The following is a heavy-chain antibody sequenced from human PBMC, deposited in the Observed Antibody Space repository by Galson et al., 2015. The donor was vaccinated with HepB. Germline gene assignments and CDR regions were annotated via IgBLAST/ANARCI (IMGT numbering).Heavy chain of an antibody. Sequence: SLRLSCAASGFEFDDHGMSWVRQAPGKGLEWVSGINWSGGSIDYAVSVKGRFIISRDNAKNSLHLEMNSLGPEDTALYYCARESLPGMIGSPTDVWGHGTLVTVSS. J-gene: IGHJ4*01. CDR1: GFEFDDHG. CDR3: ARESLPGMIGSPTDV. V-gene: IGHV3-20*04. CDR2: INWSGGSI. D-gene: IGHD1-26*01.